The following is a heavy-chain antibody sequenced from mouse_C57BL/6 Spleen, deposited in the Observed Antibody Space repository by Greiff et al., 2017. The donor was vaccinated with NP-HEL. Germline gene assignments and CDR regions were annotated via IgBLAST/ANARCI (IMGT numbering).Heavy chain of an antibody. V-gene: IGHV5-4*03. CDR1: GFTFSSYA. J-gene: IGHJ1*03. D-gene: IGHD2-1*01. Sequence: EVKLVESGGGLVKPGGSLKLSCAASGFTFSSYAMSWVRQTPEKRLEWVATISDGGSYTYYPDNVKGRFTISRDNAKNNLYLQMSHLKSEDTAMYYCARAGGGNYDWYFDVWGTGTTVTVSS. CDR3: ARAGGGNYDWYFDV. CDR2: ISDGGSYT.